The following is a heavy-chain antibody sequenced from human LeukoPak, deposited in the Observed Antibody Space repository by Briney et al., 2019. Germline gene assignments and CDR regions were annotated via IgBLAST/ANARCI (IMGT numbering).Heavy chain of an antibody. J-gene: IGHJ4*02. V-gene: IGHV3-11*01. CDR2: ISSGAGTI. Sequence: GGSLRLSCAASGFPFSDYYMSWIRQAPGKGLEWVSHISSGAGTICYTDSVKGRFTISRDNAKNSLYLQMNSLRAEDTAMYYCARLLRWDFYYFDYWGQGTLVTVSS. D-gene: IGHD4-23*01. CDR1: GFPFSDYY. CDR3: ARLLRWDFYYFDY.